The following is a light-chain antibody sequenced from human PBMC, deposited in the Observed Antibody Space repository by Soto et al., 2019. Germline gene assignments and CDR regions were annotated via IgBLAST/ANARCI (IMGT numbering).Light chain of an antibody. CDR3: QEYYKWPRT. Sequence: EIVMTQSPATLSVSPGEGATLSCRASQSVSSNLAWYQQKPGQAPRLLMYVVSTRATGVPARFSGSGSGTEFTLTISSLQSEDFAVYYRQEYYKWPRTFGQGTKVEIE. CDR1: QSVSSN. CDR2: VVS. J-gene: IGKJ1*01. V-gene: IGKV3-15*01.